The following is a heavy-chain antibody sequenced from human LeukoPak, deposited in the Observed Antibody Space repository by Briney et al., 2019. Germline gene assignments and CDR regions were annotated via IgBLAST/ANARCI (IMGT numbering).Heavy chain of an antibody. Sequence: PGGSLRLSCAASGFTFTNYAMTWVRQAPGKELEWVSSINGNGGSTSYADSVKGRFTISRDNSKNTMFLQMNSLRAEDTAVYYCAKYGSNSAPRGSNWFDPWGQGTLVTVSS. CDR3: AKYGSNSAPRGSNWFDP. CDR2: INGNGGST. V-gene: IGHV3-23*01. J-gene: IGHJ5*02. D-gene: IGHD3-10*01. CDR1: GFTFTNYA.